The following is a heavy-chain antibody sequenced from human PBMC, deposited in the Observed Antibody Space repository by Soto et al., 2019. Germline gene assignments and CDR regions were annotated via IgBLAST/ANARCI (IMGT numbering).Heavy chain of an antibody. CDR2: INAGNGNT. CDR1: GYTFPSYA. D-gene: IGHD3-9*01. J-gene: IGHJ4*02. Sequence: GGPVKGSRKASGYTFPSYAMHLVRQGPGQRLEWMGWINAGNGNTKYSQKFQGRVTITRDTSASTAYMELSSLRSEDTAVYYCAREVWHYDILTGPFDYWGQGTLVTVSS. V-gene: IGHV1-3*01. CDR3: AREVWHYDILTGPFDY.